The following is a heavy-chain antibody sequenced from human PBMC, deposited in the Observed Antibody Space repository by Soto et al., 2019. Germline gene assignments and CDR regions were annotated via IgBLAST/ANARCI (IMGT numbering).Heavy chain of an antibody. CDR2: IIPIFGTA. J-gene: IGHJ4*02. D-gene: IGHD3-22*01. CDR3: AREGYHYYDSSGYSAYYFDY. Sequence: QVQLVQSGAEVKQPGSSVKVSCPASGGTFSSYAISWVRQAPGQGLAWMGGIIPIFGTANYAQKFQGRVTITADESKSTAYMELSSLRSEDTAVYYCAREGYHYYDSSGYSAYYFDYWGQGTLVTVSS. CDR1: GGTFSSYA. V-gene: IGHV1-69*01.